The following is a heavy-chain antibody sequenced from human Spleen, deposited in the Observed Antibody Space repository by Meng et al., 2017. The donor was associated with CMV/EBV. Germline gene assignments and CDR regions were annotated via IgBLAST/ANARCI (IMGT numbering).Heavy chain of an antibody. CDR1: GFTFSTYA. D-gene: IGHD3-10*01. J-gene: IGHJ4*02. Sequence: GESLKISCAASGFTFSTYAMNWVRQAPGKGLEWVSGISGSGSSTYYADSVKGRFTISRDNSKNTLYLQMNSLRVEDTAVYYCAKSQLPSGRISGGRFDHWGQGTLVTVSS. V-gene: IGHV3-23*01. CDR2: ISGSGSST. CDR3: AKSQLPSGRISGGRFDH.